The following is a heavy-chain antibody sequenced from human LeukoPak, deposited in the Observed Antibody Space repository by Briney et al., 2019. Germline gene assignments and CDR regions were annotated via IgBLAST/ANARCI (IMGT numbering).Heavy chain of an antibody. CDR3: ASSPDYGGNSVYAFDI. CDR1: GGTFGSYA. J-gene: IGHJ3*02. D-gene: IGHD4-17*01. V-gene: IGHV1-69*04. CDR2: IIPILGIA. Sequence: SVKVSCKASGGTFGSYAISWVRQAPGQGLEWMGRIIPILGIANYAQKFQGRVTITADKSTSTAYMELSSLRSEDTAVYYCASSPDYGGNSVYAFDIWGQGTMVTVSS.